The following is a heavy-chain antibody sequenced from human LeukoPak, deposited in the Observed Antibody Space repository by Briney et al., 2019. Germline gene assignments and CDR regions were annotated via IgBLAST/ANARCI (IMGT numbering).Heavy chain of an antibody. D-gene: IGHD4-23*01. CDR1: GGSISSSSYY. J-gene: IGHJ4*02. Sequence: SETLSLTCTVSGGSISSSSYYWGWIRQPPGKGLEWIGSIYYSGSTYYNPSLKSRVTISVDTSKNQFSLKLSSVTAADTAVYYCASRSVTTGVFDYWGQGTLVTVSS. V-gene: IGHV4-39*07. CDR3: ASRSVTTGVFDY. CDR2: IYYSGST.